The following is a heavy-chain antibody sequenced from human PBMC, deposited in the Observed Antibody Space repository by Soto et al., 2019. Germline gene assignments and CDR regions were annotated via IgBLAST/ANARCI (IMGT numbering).Heavy chain of an antibody. Sequence: QVQLVQSGAEVKKPGASVKVSCKASGYTFTSYGLSWVRQAPGQGLEWLGWISAYNGNTNYAQKLQDRVTMTTDTSTSTAYRELRSLRSDDTAVYYGARDWAAAGPFDYWGQGTLVTVSS. CDR1: GYTFTSYG. J-gene: IGHJ4*02. V-gene: IGHV1-18*01. D-gene: IGHD6-13*01. CDR2: ISAYNGNT. CDR3: ARDWAAAGPFDY.